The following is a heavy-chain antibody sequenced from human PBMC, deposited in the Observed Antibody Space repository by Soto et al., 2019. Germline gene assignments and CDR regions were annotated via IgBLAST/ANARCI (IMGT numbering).Heavy chain of an antibody. CDR2: IIPIFGAA. V-gene: IGHV1-69*12. J-gene: IGHJ6*02. CDR3: ASHSGRSPEGQYDYGMDV. D-gene: IGHD1-26*01. Sequence: QVQLVQSGAEVKKPGSSVKVYCKASGVTFRSYAISWGRQAPGQGLEWMGGIIPIFGAAAYGQQFQGRVTNTEEESTSTAYLELSSLLSEDTAVYDCASHSGRSPEGQYDYGMDVWGQGTTVPCSS. CDR1: GVTFRSYA.